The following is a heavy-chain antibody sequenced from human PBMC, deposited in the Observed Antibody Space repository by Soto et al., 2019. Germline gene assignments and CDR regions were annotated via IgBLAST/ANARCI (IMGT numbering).Heavy chain of an antibody. CDR1: GGVFSNYA. D-gene: IGHD3-22*01. CDR2: IVPVFATP. V-gene: IGHV1-69*01. J-gene: IGHJ5*02. Sequence: QVQLVQSGAEVKKPGSSVTVSCKASGGVFSNYALTWVRQAPGQGLEWLGGIVPVFATPNYAPKFQGRLTVTADESTRTDYMELSSLTSEDTAMYYCASGSHFLSTGYYFDNWGQGTLVTVSS. CDR3: ASGSHFLSTGYYFDN.